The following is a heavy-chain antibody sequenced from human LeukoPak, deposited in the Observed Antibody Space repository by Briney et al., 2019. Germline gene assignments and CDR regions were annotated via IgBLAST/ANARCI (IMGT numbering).Heavy chain of an antibody. CDR3: ATDLLLFLEWSLHYYYYYYMDV. V-gene: IGHV3-23*01. CDR1: GFTFSSYA. J-gene: IGHJ6*03. Sequence: GGSLRLSCAASGFTFSSYAMSWVRQAPGKGLEWVSAISGSGGSTYYADSVKGRFTISRDNSKNTLYLQMNRLRAEDTAVYYCATDLLLFLEWSLHYYYYYYMDVWGKGTTVTVSS. CDR2: ISGSGGST. D-gene: IGHD3-3*01.